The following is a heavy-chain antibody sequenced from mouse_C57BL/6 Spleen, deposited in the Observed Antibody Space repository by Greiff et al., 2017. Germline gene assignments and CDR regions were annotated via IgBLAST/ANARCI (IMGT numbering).Heavy chain of an antibody. CDR2: IYPGDGDT. V-gene: IGHV1-80*01. Sequence: QVQLQQSGAELVKPGASVKISCKASGYAFSSYWMNWVKQRPGKGLEWIGQIYPGDGDTNYNGKFKGKATLTADKSSSTAYMQLSSLLSEDSAVYFCARDTTVVATYYYAIDYWGQGTSVTVSS. D-gene: IGHD1-1*01. J-gene: IGHJ4*01. CDR3: ARDTTVVATYYYAIDY. CDR1: GYAFSSYW.